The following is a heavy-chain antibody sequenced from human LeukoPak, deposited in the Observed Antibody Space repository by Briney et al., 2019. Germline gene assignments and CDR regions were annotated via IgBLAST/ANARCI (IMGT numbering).Heavy chain of an antibody. D-gene: IGHD5-24*01. CDR1: GGTFSSYA. J-gene: IGHJ6*03. CDR2: IIPIFGTA. V-gene: IGHV1-69*13. CDR3: ARVVGDGYNFDYYYYMDV. Sequence: SVKVSCKASGGTFSSYAISWVRQAPGQGLEWMGGIIPIFGTANYAQKFQGRVTITADESTSTAYMELSSLRSEDTAVYYCARVVGDGYNFDYYYYMDVWGKGTTVTVSS.